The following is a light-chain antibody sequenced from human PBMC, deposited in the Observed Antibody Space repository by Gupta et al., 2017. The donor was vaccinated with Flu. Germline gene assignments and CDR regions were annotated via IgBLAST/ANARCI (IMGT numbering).Light chain of an antibody. J-gene: IGKJ3*01. CDR3: QQGNSFPRI. Sequence: DIQMSQSPSSVSAFVGDRVTITCRASQDVGSWLAWYQQKPGKAPKLLIYAAASLQRGVPSRLSGSGSCTDFTLTIMSRLPEDVVTYYCQQGNSFPRIFGHGTKVDVK. V-gene: IGKV1-12*01. CDR1: QDVGSW. CDR2: AAA.